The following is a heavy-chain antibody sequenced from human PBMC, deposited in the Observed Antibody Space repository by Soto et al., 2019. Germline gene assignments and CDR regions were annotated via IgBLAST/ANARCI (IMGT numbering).Heavy chain of an antibody. V-gene: IGHV3-72*01. Sequence: EVQVVESGGGLVQPGGSLRLSCAVSGLTFSDYYFDWVRQSPGKGLEWVGRSKNKANGYTIEYAASVKGRFTISRDDSKNSVFLQMSSLKTEDTAVYYCVIVGRTSWGHGTTV. CDR3: VIVGRTS. CDR1: GLTFSDYY. J-gene: IGHJ6*01. D-gene: IGHD3-3*01. CDR2: SKNKANGYTI.